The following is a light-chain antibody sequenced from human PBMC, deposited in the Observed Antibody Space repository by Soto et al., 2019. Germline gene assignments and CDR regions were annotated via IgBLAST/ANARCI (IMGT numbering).Light chain of an antibody. V-gene: IGKV1-5*03. J-gene: IGKJ1*01. CDR1: QTISDW. CDR2: KAS. CDR3: LQYETYWT. Sequence: DIQMTQSPSTLPASVGDRVTITCRASQTISDWLAWHQQKPGKAPKLLIYKASSLESGVPSRFSGSGSGTEFTLTISSLQPDDFATYYCLQYETYWTFGQGTKVDIK.